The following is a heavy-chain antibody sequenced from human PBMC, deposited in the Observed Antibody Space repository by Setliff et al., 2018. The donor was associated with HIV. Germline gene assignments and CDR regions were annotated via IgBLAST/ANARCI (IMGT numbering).Heavy chain of an antibody. V-gene: IGHV4-39*07. D-gene: IGHD2-2*01. CDR2: IYYSGST. CDR3: ARTKRDIVILPADIYMDV. Sequence: KTSETLSLTCTVSGGSISNSDYYWGWIRQSPGKGLEWIATIYYSGSTYYNPSLMSRVTISVDTPKNQFSLKLSSVTAADTAVYYCARTKRDIVILPADIYMDVWGKGTTVTVSS. CDR1: GGSISNSDYY. J-gene: IGHJ6*03.